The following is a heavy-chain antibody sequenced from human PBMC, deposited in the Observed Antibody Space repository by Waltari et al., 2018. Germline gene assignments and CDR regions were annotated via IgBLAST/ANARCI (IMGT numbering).Heavy chain of an antibody. J-gene: IGHJ4*01. CDR2: ISSSSSYI. CDR1: GFTFSSYS. CDR3: ARAPIAAAGLFDY. D-gene: IGHD6-13*01. V-gene: IGHV3-21*01. Sequence: EVQLLESGGGLVKPGGSLRLSCAASGFTFSSYSMNWVRQTPGKGLECVSSISSSSSYIYYADSVKGRFTISRDNAKNSLYLQMNSLRAEDTAVYYCARAPIAAAGLFDYWGQGTLVTVSS.